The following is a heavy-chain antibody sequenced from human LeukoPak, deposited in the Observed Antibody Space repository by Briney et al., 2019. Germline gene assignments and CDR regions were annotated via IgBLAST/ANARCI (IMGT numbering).Heavy chain of an antibody. CDR1: GFTFDDYA. D-gene: IGHD1-1*01. Sequence: PGRSLRLSCAASGFTFDDYAMHWVRQAPGKGLEWVSGISWNSGSIGYADSVKGRFTISRDNAKNSLYLQMNSLRDEDTAVYYCARDLEYGTRSLFVLWGQGTLVTVSS. J-gene: IGHJ4*02. V-gene: IGHV3-9*01. CDR2: ISWNSGSI. CDR3: ARDLEYGTRSLFVL.